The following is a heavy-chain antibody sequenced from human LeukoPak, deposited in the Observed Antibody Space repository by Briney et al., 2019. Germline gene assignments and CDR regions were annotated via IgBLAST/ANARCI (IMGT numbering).Heavy chain of an antibody. J-gene: IGHJ4*02. CDR2: INPNSGGT. D-gene: IGHD3-22*01. CDR3: ARTPYYYDSSGSPYYFDY. CDR1: GYTFTGYY. Sequence: ASVKVSCKASGYTFTGYYMHRVRQAPGQGLEWMGWINPNSGGTNYAQKFQGWVTMTRDTSISTAYMELSRLRSDDTAVYYCARTPYYYDSSGSPYYFDYWGQGTLVTVSS. V-gene: IGHV1-2*04.